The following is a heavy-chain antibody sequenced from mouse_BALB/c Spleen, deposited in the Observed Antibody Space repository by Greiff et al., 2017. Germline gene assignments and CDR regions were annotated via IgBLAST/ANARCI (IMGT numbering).Heavy chain of an antibody. D-gene: IGHD2-1*01. CDR3: ARGRYGNYD. CDR1: GFNIKDTY. V-gene: IGHV14-3*02. Sequence: EVKLVESGAELVKPGASVKLSCTASGFNIKDTYMHWVKQRPEQGLEWIGRIDPANGNTKYDPKFQGKATITADTSSNTAYLQLSSLTSEDTAVYYCARGRYGNYDWGQGTTLTVSS. CDR2: IDPANGNT. J-gene: IGHJ2*01.